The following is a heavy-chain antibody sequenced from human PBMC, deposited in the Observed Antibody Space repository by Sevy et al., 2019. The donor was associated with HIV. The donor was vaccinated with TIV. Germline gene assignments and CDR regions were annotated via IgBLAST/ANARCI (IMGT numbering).Heavy chain of an antibody. CDR1: GFTFSSYA. CDR3: ARTYDSNYFDY. Sequence: GGSLRLSCAASGFTFSSYAMHWVRQAPGKGLEWVAVISYDGSNKYYAYSVKGRFTISRDNSKNTLYLQMNSLRAEDTAVYYCARTYDSNYFDYWGQGTLVTVSS. V-gene: IGHV3-30-3*01. D-gene: IGHD3-22*01. J-gene: IGHJ4*02. CDR2: ISYDGSNK.